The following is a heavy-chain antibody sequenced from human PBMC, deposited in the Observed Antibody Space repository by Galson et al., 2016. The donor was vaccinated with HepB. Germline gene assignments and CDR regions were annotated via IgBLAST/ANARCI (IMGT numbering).Heavy chain of an antibody. CDR3: ARAIRRGRPLCSFYP. CDR2: MNPNSGDT. D-gene: IGHD2-2*01. CDR1: EYTFSTYE. Sequence: SVKVSCKASEYTFSTYEINWVRQATGQGLEWMGWMNPNSGDTGYTQRFQGRVTMTRDTSISKAYMELSSLRSEDTAMYYCARAIRRGRPLCSFYPGGQGTLVTVSS. V-gene: IGHV1-8*02. J-gene: IGHJ5*02.